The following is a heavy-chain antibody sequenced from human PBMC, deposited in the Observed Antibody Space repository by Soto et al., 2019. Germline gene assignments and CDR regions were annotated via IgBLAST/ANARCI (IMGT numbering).Heavy chain of an antibody. CDR2: MNPNSGNT. CDR3: ARVPARPPSYFYYYMDV. Sequence: VASVKVSCKASGYTFTSYDINWVRQATGQGLEWMGWMNPNSGNTGYAQKFQGRVTMTRNTSISTAYMELSSLRSEDTAVYYCARVPARPPSYFYYYMDVWGKGTTVTVSS. J-gene: IGHJ6*03. CDR1: GYTFTSYD. V-gene: IGHV1-8*01. D-gene: IGHD6-25*01.